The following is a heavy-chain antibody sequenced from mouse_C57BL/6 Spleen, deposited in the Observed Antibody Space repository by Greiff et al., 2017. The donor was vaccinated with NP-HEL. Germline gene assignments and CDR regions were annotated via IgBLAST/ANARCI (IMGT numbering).Heavy chain of an antibody. D-gene: IGHD4-1*01. CDR3: ARGGTGSYFDY. CDR1: GYTFTSYW. J-gene: IGHJ2*01. CDR2: IDPSDSYT. V-gene: IGHV1-59*01. Sequence: VQLQQPGAELVRPGTSVKLSCKASGYTFTSYWMHWVKQRPGQGLEWIGVIDPSDSYTNYNQKFKGKATLTVDTSSSTAYMQLSSLTSEDSAVYYCARGGTGSYFDYWGQGTTLTVSS.